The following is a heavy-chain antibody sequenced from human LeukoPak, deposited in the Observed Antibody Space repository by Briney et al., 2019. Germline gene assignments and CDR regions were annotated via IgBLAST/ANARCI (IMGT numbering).Heavy chain of an antibody. CDR3: AKAHSGSLYYYYGMDV. CDR2: ITSTSDAI. J-gene: IGHJ6*02. Sequence: GGSLRLSCVTSGFPFSTYSMNWVRQAPGKGLEWLSYITSTSDAIYYADSVKGRFTISRDNAKNSLYLQMNSLRAEDTALYYCAKAHSGSLYYYYGMDVWGQGTTVTVSS. CDR1: GFPFSTYS. V-gene: IGHV3-48*04. D-gene: IGHD5-12*01.